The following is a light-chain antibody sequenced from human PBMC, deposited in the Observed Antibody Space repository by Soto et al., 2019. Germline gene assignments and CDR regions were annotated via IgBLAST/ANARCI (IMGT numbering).Light chain of an antibody. Sequence: QSVLTQAASVSGSPGQSITISCAGSSSDIGSYNLVSWYQQHPGKAPKLMIYEGSKRPSGVSTRFSGSKSGNTASLTISGLQAEDEADYYCCSYAGSTTWVFGGGTQLTVL. V-gene: IGLV2-23*01. CDR3: CSYAGSTTWV. CDR2: EGS. CDR1: SSDIGSYNL. J-gene: IGLJ3*02.